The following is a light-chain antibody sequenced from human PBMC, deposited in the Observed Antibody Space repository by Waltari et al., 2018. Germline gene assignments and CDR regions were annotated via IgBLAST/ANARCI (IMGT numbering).Light chain of an antibody. CDR3: QQYYTTRT. CDR1: QSVLYSSNNKNY. CDR2: WAL. J-gene: IGKJ1*01. Sequence: DIVMTQSPDSLAVSLGERATINCKSSQSVLYSSNNKNYLAWYQQKPGQPPKLLIYWALTRESGVPDRFSGSGSGTDFTLTISSLQAEDVAVYYCQQYYTTRTFGQGTKVEIK. V-gene: IGKV4-1*01.